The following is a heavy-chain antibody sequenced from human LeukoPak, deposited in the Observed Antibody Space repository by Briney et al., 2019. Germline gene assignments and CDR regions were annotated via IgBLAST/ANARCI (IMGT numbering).Heavy chain of an antibody. V-gene: IGHV4-61*02. CDR3: ARVLWSGYDI. CDR1: GGSISSGSYY. D-gene: IGHD3-3*01. J-gene: IGHJ3*02. Sequence: PSETLSLTCTVSGGSISSGSYYWSWIRQPAGKGLEWIGRIYTSGSTNYNPSLKSRVTISVDTSKNQFSLKLSFVTAADTAVYYCARVLWSGYDIWGQGTMVTVSS. CDR2: IYTSGST.